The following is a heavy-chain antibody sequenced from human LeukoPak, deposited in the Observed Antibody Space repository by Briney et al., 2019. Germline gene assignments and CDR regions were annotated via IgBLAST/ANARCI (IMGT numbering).Heavy chain of an antibody. Sequence: SETLSLTCTVSGGSITSDYWSWLRQPPGKGLEWIGYIYYTGSTNYNPSLKSRVTISVDTSKNQFSLKLSSVTAADTAVYYCARMGVGAITLDYWGQGTLVTVSS. CDR3: ARMGVGAITLDY. D-gene: IGHD1-26*01. CDR2: IYYTGST. J-gene: IGHJ4*02. V-gene: IGHV4-59*08. CDR1: GGSITSDY.